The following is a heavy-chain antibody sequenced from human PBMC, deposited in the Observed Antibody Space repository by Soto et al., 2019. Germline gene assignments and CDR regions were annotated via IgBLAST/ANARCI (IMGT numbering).Heavy chain of an antibody. J-gene: IGHJ4*02. CDR3: ATIHSGSHSGFDY. D-gene: IGHD1-26*01. Sequence: ASVKVSCKASGYTFTGYYTPWVRQAPGQGLEWMGTINPSVGSTNYAQKFQGRVTMTRDTSTSTVNMELSSLRSEDTAVYYCATIHSGSHSGFDYWGQGTLVTVSS. CDR2: INPSVGST. CDR1: GYTFTGYY. V-gene: IGHV1-46*03.